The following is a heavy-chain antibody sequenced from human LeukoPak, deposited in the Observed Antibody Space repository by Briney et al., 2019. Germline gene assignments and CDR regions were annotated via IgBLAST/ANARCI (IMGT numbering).Heavy chain of an antibody. D-gene: IGHD2-21*02. CDR3: ARCAAGGVVTEIDY. CDR1: GYSIGSSYY. V-gene: IGHV4-38-2*01. Sequence: SETLSLTCAVSGYSIGSSYYWAWIRQPPGKGLEWIGSIYHSGSTYYNPSLNSRVTISVDTSKNQFSLKLSSVTAADTAVYYCARCAAGGVVTEIDYWGQGTLVTVSS. CDR2: IYHSGST. J-gene: IGHJ4*02.